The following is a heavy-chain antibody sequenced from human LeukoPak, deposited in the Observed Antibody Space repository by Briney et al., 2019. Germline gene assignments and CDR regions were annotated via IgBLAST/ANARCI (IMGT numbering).Heavy chain of an antibody. V-gene: IGHV1-18*01. CDR2: TSAYNGNT. CDR1: GYTFTSYG. Sequence: ASVKVSCKASGYTFTSYGISWVRQAPGQGLEWMGWTSAYNGNTNYAQKLQGRVTMTTDTSTSTAYMELRSLRSDDTAAYYCARGGWSLGYCSSSSCLDWFDPWGQGTLVTVSS. CDR3: ARGGWSLGYCSSSSCLDWFDP. J-gene: IGHJ5*02. D-gene: IGHD2-2*01.